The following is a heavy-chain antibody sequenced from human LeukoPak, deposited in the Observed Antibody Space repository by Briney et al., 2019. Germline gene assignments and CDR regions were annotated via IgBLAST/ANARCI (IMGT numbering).Heavy chain of an antibody. Sequence: PGGSLRLSCAASGFTFSDYYMSWIRQAPGKGLEWVSYISSSGTTISYTDSVKGRFTISRDNAKNSLYLQMNSLRAEDTAVYYCARDFRSTFDYLGQGTLVTVSS. V-gene: IGHV3-11*01. CDR2: ISSSGTTI. J-gene: IGHJ4*02. CDR3: ARDFRSTFDY. CDR1: GFTFSDYY.